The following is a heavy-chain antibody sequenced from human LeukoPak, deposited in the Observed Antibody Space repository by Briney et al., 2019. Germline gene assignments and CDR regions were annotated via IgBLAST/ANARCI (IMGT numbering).Heavy chain of an antibody. CDR2: IYTSGST. J-gene: IGHJ5*02. CDR3: ARGLRVTGDPHWNWFDP. Sequence: PSETLSLTCTVSGGSISSGSYYWSWIRQPAGKGLEWIGRIYTSGSTNYNPSLKSRVTISVDASKNQFSLKLSSVTAADTAVYYCARGLRVTGDPHWNWFDPWGQGTLVTVSS. V-gene: IGHV4-61*02. CDR1: GGSISSGSYY. D-gene: IGHD7-27*01.